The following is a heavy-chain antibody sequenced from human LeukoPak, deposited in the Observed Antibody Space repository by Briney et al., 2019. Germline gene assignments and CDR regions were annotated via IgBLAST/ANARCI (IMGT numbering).Heavy chain of an antibody. Sequence: GGSLRLSCAASGFIFDNYGMIWVRQSPGKGLEWVSGNNWNGGSKGYADSVKGRFTISRDNAKNTLYLQMNSLRAEDTAVYYCARRIQGMAPYYFDYWSQGTLVTVSS. CDR2: NNWNGGSK. J-gene: IGHJ4*02. D-gene: IGHD5-24*01. V-gene: IGHV3-20*04. CDR3: ARRIQGMAPYYFDY. CDR1: GFIFDNYG.